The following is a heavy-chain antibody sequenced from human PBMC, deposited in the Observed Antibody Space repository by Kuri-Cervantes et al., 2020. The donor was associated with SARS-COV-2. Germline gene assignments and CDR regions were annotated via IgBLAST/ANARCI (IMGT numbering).Heavy chain of an antibody. D-gene: IGHD3-22*01. J-gene: IGHJ2*01. CDR2: ISSDGGNK. Sequence: GESLKISCEVSGFTFSSHAMHWVRQAPGKGLEWVAVISSDGGNKYYADSVRGRFTISRDNSKNTLYLRLNTLRAEDTAVYHCAREYVYDTTGYFYWYFDLWAVAPWSPSPQ. V-gene: IGHV3-30-3*01. CDR1: GFTFSSHA. CDR3: AREYVYDTTGYFYWYFDL.